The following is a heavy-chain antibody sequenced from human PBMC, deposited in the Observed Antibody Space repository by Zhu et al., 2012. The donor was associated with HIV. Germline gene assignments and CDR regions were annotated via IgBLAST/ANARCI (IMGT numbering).Heavy chain of an antibody. Sequence: QVQLQESGPGLVKPSETLSLTCTVSGGSISSNNYYWGWIRQPPGKGLEWIGSIYYSGSTHYNPSLKSRVTTSLNTSKNQFSLKLSSMTAADTAVYYCARHLRLYDSSGYYAYYFNYWARELWSPSPQ. CDR1: GGSISSNNYY. J-gene: IGHJ4*02. CDR2: IYYSGST. V-gene: IGHV4-39*07. D-gene: IGHD3-22*01. CDR3: ARHLRLYDSSGYYAYYFNY.